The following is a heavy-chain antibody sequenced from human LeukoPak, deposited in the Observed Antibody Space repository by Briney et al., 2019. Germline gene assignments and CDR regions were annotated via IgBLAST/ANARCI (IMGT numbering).Heavy chain of an antibody. CDR1: GGTFSSYA. CDR3: ASGVGVVPAALTYNWFDP. J-gene: IGHJ5*02. CDR2: IIPIFGTA. D-gene: IGHD2-2*01. Sequence: SVKVSCKASGGTFSSYAIIWVRQAPGQGLEWMGGIIPIFGTANYAQKFQGRVTITTDESTSTAYMELSSLRSEDTAVYYCASGVGVVPAALTYNWFDPWGQGTLVTVSS. V-gene: IGHV1-69*05.